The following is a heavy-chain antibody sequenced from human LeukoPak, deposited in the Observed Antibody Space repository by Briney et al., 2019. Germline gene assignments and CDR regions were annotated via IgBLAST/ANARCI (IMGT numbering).Heavy chain of an antibody. CDR1: GYSISSGYY. CDR3: ARASGSYGSGSYYYYGMDV. Sequence: PWETLSLTFPVPGYSISSGYYWGWIGQPPGEGLEWIGSIFHSGSPYYHPSLKTRVNMSVDTSKNKISLKLSSVTAADTAVYYCARASGSYGSGSYYYYGMDVWGKGTTVTVSS. J-gene: IGHJ6*04. V-gene: IGHV4-38-2*02. CDR2: IFHSGSP. D-gene: IGHD3-10*01.